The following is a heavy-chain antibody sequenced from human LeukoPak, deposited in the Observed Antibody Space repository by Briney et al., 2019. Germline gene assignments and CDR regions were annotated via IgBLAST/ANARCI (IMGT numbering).Heavy chain of an antibody. D-gene: IGHD3-22*01. V-gene: IGHV3-48*03. J-gene: IGHJ4*02. CDR3: AGDYDFSLGIDY. Sequence: GGSLRLSCAASGFTFSSYDMNWVRQAPGKGLEWISYISSGANTIYYADSVKGRFTSSRDNAKNSLYLQMNSLRAEDTAVYYCAGDYDFSLGIDYWGQGVSVTVSS. CDR1: GFTFSSYD. CDR2: ISSGANTI.